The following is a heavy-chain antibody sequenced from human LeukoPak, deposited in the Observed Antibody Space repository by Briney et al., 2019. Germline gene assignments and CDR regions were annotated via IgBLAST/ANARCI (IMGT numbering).Heavy chain of an antibody. D-gene: IGHD2-2*01. CDR1: GFTFSRHW. J-gene: IGHJ4*02. CDR2: INWNGGST. Sequence: GGSLRLSCAGSGFTFSRHWMSWVRQAPGKGLEWVSGINWNGGSTGYADSVKGRFTISRDNAKNSLYLQMNSLRAEDTALYYCARVRSGLPALFDYWGQGTLVTVSS. CDR3: ARVRSGLPALFDY. V-gene: IGHV3-20*04.